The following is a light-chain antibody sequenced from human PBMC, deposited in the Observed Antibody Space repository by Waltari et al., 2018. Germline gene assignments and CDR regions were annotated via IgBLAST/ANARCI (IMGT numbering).Light chain of an antibody. Sequence: QSVLTQPPSVSGAPGQRVTISCTGSSSNLGPGSDVHWYQQLPGTAPKLLIYGNSNRPSGVPDRFSGSKSGTSASLDIAGLQAEDEADYYCQSYDSSLSGSGVFGGGTKLTVL. J-gene: IGLJ3*02. CDR1: SSNLGPGSD. V-gene: IGLV1-40*01. CDR2: GNS. CDR3: QSYDSSLSGSGV.